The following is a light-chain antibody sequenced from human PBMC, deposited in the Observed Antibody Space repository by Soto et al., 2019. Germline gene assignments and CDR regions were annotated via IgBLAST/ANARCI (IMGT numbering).Light chain of an antibody. V-gene: IGKV1-17*01. CDR3: LQHYRYPRT. Sequence: EIRLTQSPSTLSVSVGERVTLTCRASQVIRNYLGWYQQKPGKAPKRLIYAAYTLQSGVPSRFSGSASGTEFTLTISSLQAEDFATYYCLQHYRYPRTFGQGTKVDIK. J-gene: IGKJ1*01. CDR2: AAY. CDR1: QVIRNY.